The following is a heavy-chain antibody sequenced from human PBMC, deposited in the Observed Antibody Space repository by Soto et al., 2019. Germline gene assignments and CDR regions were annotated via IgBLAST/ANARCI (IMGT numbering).Heavy chain of an antibody. V-gene: IGHV3-30-3*01. J-gene: IGHJ4*02. CDR3: AREIQKDY. CDR1: GFTFSSYA. Sequence: QVQLVESGGGVVQPGRSLRLSCAASGFTFSSYAMHWVRQAPGKGLEWVAVISYDGSNKYYADSVKGRFTISRDNSKNTLYLQMNSLRAEDTAVYYCAREIQKDYWGQGTLVTVSS. CDR2: ISYDGSNK. D-gene: IGHD5-18*01.